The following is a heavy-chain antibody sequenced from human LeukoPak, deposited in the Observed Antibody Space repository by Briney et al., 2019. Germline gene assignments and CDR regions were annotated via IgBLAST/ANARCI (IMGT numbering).Heavy chain of an antibody. CDR1: GFIFDDYA. CDR3: AKGLSGGGQRGYFDY. V-gene: IGHV3-9*01. J-gene: IGHJ4*02. D-gene: IGHD4-23*01. Sequence: GGSLRLSCAASGFIFDDYAIHWVRQAPGKGLEWVSGISWNSGSIGYADSVKGRFTISRDNSKNTLYLQMNSLRAEDTAVYYCAKGLSGGGQRGYFDYWGQGTLVTVSS. CDR2: ISWNSGSI.